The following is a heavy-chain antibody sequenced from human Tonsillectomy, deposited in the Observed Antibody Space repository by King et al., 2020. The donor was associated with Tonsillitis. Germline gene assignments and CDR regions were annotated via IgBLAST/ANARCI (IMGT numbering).Heavy chain of an antibody. D-gene: IGHD5-18*01. CDR2: ISSSGNTI. J-gene: IGHJ4*02. CDR3: ARVTSMRDFDY. V-gene: IGHV3-48*03. CDR1: GFTLSYYE. Sequence: VQLVESGGGLVQPGGSLRLSCAASGFTLSYYEMNWVRQAPGKGLEWVSHISSSGNTIYYADSVKGRFTISRDNDKNSLYLQMNRLRTEDTAVYYCARVTSMRDFDYWGQGTLVTVSS.